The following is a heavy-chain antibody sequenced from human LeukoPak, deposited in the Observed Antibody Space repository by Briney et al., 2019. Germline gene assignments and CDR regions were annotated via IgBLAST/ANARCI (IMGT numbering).Heavy chain of an antibody. J-gene: IGHJ4*02. V-gene: IGHV3-30*04. CDR1: GFTFSRYA. CDR3: AKELYYYGSGSYFDY. Sequence: PGRSLRLSCTASGFTFSRYAFHWVRQAPGKGLEWVAAISYDVTNKYHADSVKGRFTISRDNSKNTLYLQMNSLRAEDTAVYYCAKELYYYGSGSYFDYWGQGTLVTVSS. CDR2: ISYDVTNK. D-gene: IGHD3-10*01.